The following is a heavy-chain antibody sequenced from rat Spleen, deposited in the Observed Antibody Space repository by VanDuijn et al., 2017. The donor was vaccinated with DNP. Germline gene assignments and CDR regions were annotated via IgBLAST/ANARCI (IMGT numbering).Heavy chain of an antibody. Sequence: EVQLVESGGGLVQPGRSLKLSFVVSGFTFSDHYRVWVRQVPTMSLEWAAAISYDGGRMYYRDSVRGRFTISRDNAKSSLYLQMNSLRSEDTATYYCAREYYYAMDAWGQGTSVTVSS. CDR3: AREYYYAMDA. CDR2: ISYDGGRM. CDR1: GFTFSDHY. V-gene: IGHV5-20*01. J-gene: IGHJ4*01. D-gene: IGHD1-12*01.